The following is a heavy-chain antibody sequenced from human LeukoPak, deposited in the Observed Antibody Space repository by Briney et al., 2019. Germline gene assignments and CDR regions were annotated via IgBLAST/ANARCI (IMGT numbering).Heavy chain of an antibody. CDR1: GFTFSSYE. J-gene: IGHJ4*02. Sequence: GGSLRLSCAASGFTFSSYEMNWVRQAPGKGLEWVSYISSSGSIIYYADSVKGRFTISRDNDKNSLYLQMNSLRAEDTAVYYCARAVLGYCSGGSCDFDYWGQGTLVTVSS. V-gene: IGHV3-48*03. CDR3: ARAVLGYCSGGSCDFDY. CDR2: ISSSGSII. D-gene: IGHD2-15*01.